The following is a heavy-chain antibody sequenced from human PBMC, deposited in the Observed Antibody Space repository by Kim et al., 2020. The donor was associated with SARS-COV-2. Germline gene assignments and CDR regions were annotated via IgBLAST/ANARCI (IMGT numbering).Heavy chain of an antibody. CDR3: ARVGPAAIVHYYYYYMDV. D-gene: IGHD2-2*02. CDR1: GGSFNGYY. Sequence: SKTLSLTCAVYGGSFNGYYWSWIRQPPGKGLEWIGEINHSGSTNYNPSLKSRVTISVDTSKNQFSLKLSSVTAADTAVYYCARVGPAAIVHYYYYYMDVWGKGTTVTVSS. V-gene: IGHV4-34*01. CDR2: INHSGST. J-gene: IGHJ6*03.